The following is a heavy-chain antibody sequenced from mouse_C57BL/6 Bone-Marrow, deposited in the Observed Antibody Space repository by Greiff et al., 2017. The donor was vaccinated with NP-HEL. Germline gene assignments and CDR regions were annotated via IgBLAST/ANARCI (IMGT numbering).Heavy chain of an antibody. V-gene: IGHV1-64*01. CDR3: ARYGIHYYGSSQYYFDY. Sequence: VQLQQPGAELVKPGASVKLSCKASGYTFTSYWMHWVKQRPGQGLEWIGMIHPNSGSTNYNEKFKSKATLTVDKSSSTAYMQLSSLTSEDSAVYYCARYGIHYYGSSQYYFDYWGQGTTLTVSS. CDR2: IHPNSGST. D-gene: IGHD1-1*01. CDR1: GYTFTSYW. J-gene: IGHJ2*01.